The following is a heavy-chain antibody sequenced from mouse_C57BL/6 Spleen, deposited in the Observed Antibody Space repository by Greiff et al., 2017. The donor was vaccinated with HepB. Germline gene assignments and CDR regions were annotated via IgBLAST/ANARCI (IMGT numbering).Heavy chain of an antibody. CDR3: ARLENYYGSSNYFDY. Sequence: VQLQQPGAELVRPGSSVKLSCKASGYTFTSYWMHWVKQRPIQGLEWIGNIDPSDSETHYNQKFKDKATLTVDKSSSTAYMQLSSLTSEDSAVYYCARLENYYGSSNYFDYWGQGTTLTVSS. V-gene: IGHV1-52*01. CDR2: IDPSDSET. D-gene: IGHD1-1*01. CDR1: GYTFTSYW. J-gene: IGHJ2*01.